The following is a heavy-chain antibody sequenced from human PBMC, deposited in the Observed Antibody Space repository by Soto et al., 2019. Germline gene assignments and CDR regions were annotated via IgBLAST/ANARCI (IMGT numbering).Heavy chain of an antibody. CDR2: IYSGGST. J-gene: IGHJ6*02. CDR1: GFTVSSNY. D-gene: IGHD6-19*01. V-gene: IGHV3-53*01. Sequence: GGSLRLSCAASGFTVSSNYMSWVRQAPGKGLEWVSVIYSGGSTYYADSVKGRFTISRDNSKNTLYLQMNSLRAEDTAVYYCARDPYRFRSGWLYYYYGMDVWGQGTTVTVSS. CDR3: ARDPYRFRSGWLYYYYGMDV.